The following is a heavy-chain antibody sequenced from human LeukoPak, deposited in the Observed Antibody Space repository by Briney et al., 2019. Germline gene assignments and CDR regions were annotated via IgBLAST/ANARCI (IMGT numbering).Heavy chain of an antibody. CDR3: ARFMTTVTLRLLDY. D-gene: IGHD4-17*01. CDR1: GFTFSSYS. Sequence: LRLSCAASGFTFSSYSMNWVRQPPGKGLEWIGYIYYSGSTYYNPSLKSRVTISVDTSKNQFSLKLSSVTAADTAVYYCARFMTTVTLRLLDYWGQGTLVTVSS. V-gene: IGHV4-30-4*08. J-gene: IGHJ4*02. CDR2: IYYSGST.